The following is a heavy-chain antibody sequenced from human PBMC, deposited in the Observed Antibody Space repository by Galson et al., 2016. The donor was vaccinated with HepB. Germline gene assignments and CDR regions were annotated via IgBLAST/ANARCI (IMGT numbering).Heavy chain of an antibody. CDR3: AKHNGIIVGLDSFDS. D-gene: IGHD1-26*01. CDR2: IGGSGSTT. Sequence: SLRLSCATSGLTFSTSAMSWVRQAPGKGLEWVSGIGGSGSTTYYADSVRGRFTISRDNSKNTLYLQMNSLRAEDTAVYYCAKHNGIIVGLDSFDSWGQGTLVTVSS. J-gene: IGHJ4*02. CDR1: GLTFSTSA. V-gene: IGHV3-23*01.